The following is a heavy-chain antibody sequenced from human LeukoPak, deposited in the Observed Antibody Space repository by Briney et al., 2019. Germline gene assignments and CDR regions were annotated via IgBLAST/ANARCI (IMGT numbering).Heavy chain of an antibody. Sequence: ASVKVSCKASGGTFSSYAISWVRQAPGQGLEWMGGIIPIFGTANYAQKFQGRVTITADESTSTAYMELSSLRSEDTAVYYCVRDGLPGGASPYYYGMDVWGQGTTVTVSS. CDR1: GGTFSSYA. J-gene: IGHJ6*02. D-gene: IGHD5-18*01. V-gene: IGHV1-69*13. CDR2: IIPIFGTA. CDR3: VRDGLPGGASPYYYGMDV.